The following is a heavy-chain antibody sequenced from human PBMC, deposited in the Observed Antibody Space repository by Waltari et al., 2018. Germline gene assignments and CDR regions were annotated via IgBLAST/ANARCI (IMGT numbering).Heavy chain of an antibody. D-gene: IGHD2-15*01. Sequence: QVQLVQSGAELKKPGASVKISCKASAYTFANDYLHWVRQAPGQGLEWVGIIFPSGGPTTYAQRFQGRVTMTGDTSTTTVYLELSSLTSEDTALYFCARSGGSNVFTFWGQGTLVSVSS. CDR1: AYTFANDY. CDR2: IFPSGGPT. V-gene: IGHV1-46*01. CDR3: ARSGGSNVFTF. J-gene: IGHJ4*02.